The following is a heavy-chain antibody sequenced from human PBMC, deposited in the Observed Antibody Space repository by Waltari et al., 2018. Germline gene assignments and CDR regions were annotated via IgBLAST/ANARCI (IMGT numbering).Heavy chain of an antibody. CDR1: GFTFSTYA. CDR3: AKDKIPRTADAGTLFDL. CDR2: ISGSGGGT. Sequence: EVQLLDSGGGLVQPGGSLRLSCAASGFTFSTYAMSWLRQAPGRGPEWVSAISGSGGGTYYADSVKGRFIISRDNSKNTLYLEMNSLRAEDTAVYFCAKDKIPRTADAGTLFDLWGQGTLVTVSS. J-gene: IGHJ4*02. V-gene: IGHV3-23*01. D-gene: IGHD6-13*01.